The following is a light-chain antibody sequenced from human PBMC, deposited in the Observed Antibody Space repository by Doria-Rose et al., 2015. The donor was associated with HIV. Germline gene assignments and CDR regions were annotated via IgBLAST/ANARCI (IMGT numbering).Light chain of an antibody. Sequence: TQSPGTLSLSPGERATLSCRASQSFSSTYLAWYQQEPGQAPSLLIYDGSTRATGIPDRFSDSGSGTDFTLTINRLEPEDFALYYCHQYGTSWTFGQGTKVEV. V-gene: IGKV3-20*01. J-gene: IGKJ1*01. CDR1: QSFSSTY. CDR2: DGS. CDR3: HQYGTSWT.